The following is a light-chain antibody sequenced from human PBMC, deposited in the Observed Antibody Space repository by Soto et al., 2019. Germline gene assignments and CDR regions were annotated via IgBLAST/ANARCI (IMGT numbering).Light chain of an antibody. CDR3: QQYSHWRT. Sequence: EIVMTQSTATLSVSPGERATLSWRASQSVSSNLAWYQQIPGRAPRLLIYDASTRATGIPARISGSGSGTEFTLTISSLQSEDFAVYYCQQYSHWRTFGQGTKVDIK. J-gene: IGKJ1*01. V-gene: IGKV3-15*01. CDR1: QSVSSN. CDR2: DAS.